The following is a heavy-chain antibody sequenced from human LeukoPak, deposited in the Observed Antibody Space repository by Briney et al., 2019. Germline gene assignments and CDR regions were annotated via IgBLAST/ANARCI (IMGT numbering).Heavy chain of an antibody. D-gene: IGHD3-22*01. CDR2: INHSGST. V-gene: IGHV4-34*01. Sequence: SETLSLTCAVYGVSFSGYYWSWIRQPPGKGLEWLGEINHSGSTNYNPSLKSRVNISVDTSKNQFSLKLSSVTAADTAVYYCAAWAYYYDSSGYYDAFDIWGQGTMVTVSS. CDR3: AAWAYYYDSSGYYDAFDI. J-gene: IGHJ3*02. CDR1: GVSFSGYY.